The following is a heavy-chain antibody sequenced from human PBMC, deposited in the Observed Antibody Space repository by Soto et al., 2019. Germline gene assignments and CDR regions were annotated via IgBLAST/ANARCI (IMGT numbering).Heavy chain of an antibody. CDR3: AGYTYTSRYSYYGMDV. Sequence: PGGSLRLSCTTSGFTFGDYAMCWFRQAPGKGLEWVGVVRSKAYGGTTDYAASVKGRFDISRDDSKSVAYLQMNSVTTEATAVYFCAGYTYTSRYSYYGMDVWGQGTTVTVSS. D-gene: IGHD6-13*01. V-gene: IGHV3-49*03. CDR1: GFTFGDYA. J-gene: IGHJ6*02. CDR2: VRSKAYGGTT.